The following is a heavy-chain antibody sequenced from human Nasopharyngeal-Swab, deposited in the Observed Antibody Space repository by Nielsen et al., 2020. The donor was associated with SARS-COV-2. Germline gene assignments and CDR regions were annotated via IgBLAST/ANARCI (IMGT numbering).Heavy chain of an antibody. CDR1: GFTFKTYA. CDR2: ISGSGGST. J-gene: IGHJ4*02. CDR3: AKTNSGSYCN. Sequence: GGSLRLSCAASGFTFKTYAMTWVRQAPGKGLEWVSVISGSGGSTYYTDSVKGRFTISRDNSKSTLYLQMNSLRAEDTAVYYCAKTNSGSYCNWGQGTLVTVPS. V-gene: IGHV3-23*01. D-gene: IGHD3-10*01.